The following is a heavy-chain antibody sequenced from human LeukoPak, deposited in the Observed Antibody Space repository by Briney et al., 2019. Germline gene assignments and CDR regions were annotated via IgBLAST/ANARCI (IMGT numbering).Heavy chain of an antibody. CDR2: IYYSGST. D-gene: IGHD3-22*01. CDR3: ARLAYDSSGYHFYDY. V-gene: IGHV4-59*08. Sequence: SETLSLTCTVSGGSISSYYWSWIRQPPGKGLEWIGYIYYSGSTNYNPSLKSRVTISVDTSKNQFSLKLSSVTAADTAVYYCARLAYDSSGYHFYDYWGQGTLVIVSS. CDR1: GGSISSYY. J-gene: IGHJ4*02.